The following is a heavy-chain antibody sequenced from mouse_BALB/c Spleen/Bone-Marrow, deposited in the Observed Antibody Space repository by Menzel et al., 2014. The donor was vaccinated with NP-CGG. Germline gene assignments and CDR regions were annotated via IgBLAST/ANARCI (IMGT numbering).Heavy chain of an antibody. CDR3: ARAHGYYTPPSDFDV. Sequence: VQLQQSGAELVKPGASVKLSCKASGYTFTSYYMYWVKQRPGQGLEWIGEINPSNGGTNFNEKFKSKATLTVDKSSSAAYIQLSSLTSENSAVYYCARAHGYYTPPSDFDVWGAGTALTVSS. CDR1: GYTFTSYY. D-gene: IGHD2-3*01. CDR2: INPSNGGT. J-gene: IGHJ1*01. V-gene: IGHV1S81*02.